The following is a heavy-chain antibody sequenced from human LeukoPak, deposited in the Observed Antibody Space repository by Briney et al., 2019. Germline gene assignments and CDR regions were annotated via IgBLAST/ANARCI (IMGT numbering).Heavy chain of an antibody. Sequence: GGSLRLPCAATGFSFSDYGMHWVRQAPGKGLEWVAVVWLDGSKIYYADSVKGRFTISRDISRNTLYLQMNNLRVKDTAVYYCARVMGSSRSGWFEPWGQGTLVTVSS. CDR1: GFSFSDYG. V-gene: IGHV3-33*01. CDR3: ARVMGSSRSGWFEP. J-gene: IGHJ5*02. D-gene: IGHD6-13*01. CDR2: VWLDGSKI.